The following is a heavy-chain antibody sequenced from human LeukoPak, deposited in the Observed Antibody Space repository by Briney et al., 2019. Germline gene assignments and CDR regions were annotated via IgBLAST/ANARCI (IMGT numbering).Heavy chain of an antibody. CDR2: ISAYNGNT. CDR3: ARDDVDFWSGYCDY. Sequence: ASVTVSCKASGYTFTSYGISWVRQAPGQGLEWMGWISAYNGNTNYAQKLQGRVTMTTDTSTSTAYMELRSLRSDDTAVYYCARDDVDFWSGYCDYWGQGTLVTVSS. D-gene: IGHD3-3*01. V-gene: IGHV1-18*01. CDR1: GYTFTSYG. J-gene: IGHJ4*02.